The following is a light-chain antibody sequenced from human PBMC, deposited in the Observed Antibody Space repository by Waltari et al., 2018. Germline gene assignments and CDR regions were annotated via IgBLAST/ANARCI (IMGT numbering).Light chain of an antibody. V-gene: IGKV1-39*01. CDR2: DAS. Sequence: DIQMTQSPSSLSASVGDRVTITCRASRSISNFLNWYQQKPGKAPNLLIYDASSLQSGVPSRFSGSGSGTDFALTITSLQPEDFATYYRQQSYSTPKTFGQGTKVEIK. J-gene: IGKJ1*01. CDR3: QQSYSTPKT. CDR1: RSISNF.